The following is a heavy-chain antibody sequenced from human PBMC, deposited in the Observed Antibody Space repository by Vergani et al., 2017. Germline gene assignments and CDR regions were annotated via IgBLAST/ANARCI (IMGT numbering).Heavy chain of an antibody. CDR2: IKSKTDGGTT. Sequence: VQLVESGGGLVKPGGSLSLSCAASGFTFRNAWMNWVRQAPGKGLEWVGRIKSKTDGGTTDYAAPVKGRFTISRDDSKNTLYLQMNSLKTEDTAVYYCTTPRAIPEYFDYWGQGTLVTVSS. D-gene: IGHD2-2*02. J-gene: IGHJ4*02. CDR1: GFTFRNAW. CDR3: TTPRAIPEYFDY. V-gene: IGHV3-15*07.